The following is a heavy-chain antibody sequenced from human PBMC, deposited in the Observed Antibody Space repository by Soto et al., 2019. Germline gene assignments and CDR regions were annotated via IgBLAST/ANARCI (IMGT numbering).Heavy chain of an antibody. Sequence: PSETLSLTCTVSGGSVSSGSYYWSWIRQPPGKGLEWIGYIYYSGSTNYNPSLKSRVTISVDTSKNHFSLKLSSVTAADTAVYYCARLGSGWYGRDYYYGMDVWGQGTTVTVSS. CDR1: GGSVSSGSYY. CDR3: ARLGSGWYGRDYYYGMDV. CDR2: IYYSGST. D-gene: IGHD6-19*01. J-gene: IGHJ6*02. V-gene: IGHV4-61*01.